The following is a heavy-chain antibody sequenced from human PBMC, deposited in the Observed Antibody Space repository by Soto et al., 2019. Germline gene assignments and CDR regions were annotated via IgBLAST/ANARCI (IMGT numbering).Heavy chain of an antibody. V-gene: IGHV1-69*01. CDR3: ARANSSGYQGAFDI. CDR1: GGTFSSYA. J-gene: IGHJ3*02. D-gene: IGHD3-22*01. CDR2: IIPIFGTA. Sequence: QVQLVQSGAEVTKPGSSVKVSCKASGGTFSSYAISWVRQAPGQGLEWTGGIIPIFGTANYAQKLQGRVTITADESTSTAYMALSSLRSEDTAVYDCARANSSGYQGAFDIWGQGTMVTVAS.